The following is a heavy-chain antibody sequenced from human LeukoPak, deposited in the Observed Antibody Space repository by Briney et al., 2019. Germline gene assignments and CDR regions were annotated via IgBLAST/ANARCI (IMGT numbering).Heavy chain of an antibody. CDR1: GGSISSSSYY. Sequence: SETLSLTCTVSGGSISSSSYYWSWIRQPPGKGLEWIGYIYYSGSTYYNPSLKSRVTVSVDTSKNQFSLKLSSVTAADTAVYYCARVRWYYFDYWGQGTLVTVSS. J-gene: IGHJ4*02. CDR3: ARVRWYYFDY. V-gene: IGHV4-30-4*01. D-gene: IGHD4-23*01. CDR2: IYYSGST.